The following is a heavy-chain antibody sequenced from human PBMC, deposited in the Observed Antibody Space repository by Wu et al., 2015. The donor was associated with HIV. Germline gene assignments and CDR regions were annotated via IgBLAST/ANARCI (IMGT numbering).Heavy chain of an antibody. CDR2: INPNSGGT. J-gene: IGHJ4*02. V-gene: IGHV1-2*02. D-gene: IGHD6-19*01. CDR1: GYRFTDYY. CDR3: ARQRAYTSGWYIFDY. Sequence: QVQLVQSGAEVKKPGASVKVACKASGYRFTDYYIHWLRQAPGQGLEWMGWINPNSGGTNYAQKFQGRVTMTRDTSISTANMELSSLRSEDTAVYYCARQRAYTSGWYIFDYWGQGTLVTVSS.